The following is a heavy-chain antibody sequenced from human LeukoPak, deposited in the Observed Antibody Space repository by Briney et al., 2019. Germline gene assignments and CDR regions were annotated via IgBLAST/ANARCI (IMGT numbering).Heavy chain of an antibody. D-gene: IGHD7-27*01. Sequence: PGGSLRLSCAASGFTFSSYSMNWVRQAPGKGPEWVSSISSSGYYIYYADSVKGRFTISRDNAKNSLYLQMNSLRAEDTAVYYCARDRTGEPDYWGQGTLVTVSS. CDR2: ISSSGYYI. CDR1: GFTFSSYS. V-gene: IGHV3-21*01. J-gene: IGHJ4*02. CDR3: ARDRTGEPDY.